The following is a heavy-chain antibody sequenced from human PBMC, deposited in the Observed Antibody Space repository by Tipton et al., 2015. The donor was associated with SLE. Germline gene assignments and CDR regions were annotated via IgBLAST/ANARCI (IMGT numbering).Heavy chain of an antibody. Sequence: SLRLSCAASGFIFSTYGMHWVRQAPGKGLEWVAFIRNDGSIKYYADSVKGRFTISRDNSKNTLYLQIDSLRAEDTAVYYCAKDQQYCSSTSCLNWYFDLCGRGSLVTVSS. V-gene: IGHV3-30*02. CDR2: IRNDGSIK. J-gene: IGHJ2*01. D-gene: IGHD2-2*01. CDR1: GFIFSTYG. CDR3: AKDQQYCSSTSCLNWYFDL.